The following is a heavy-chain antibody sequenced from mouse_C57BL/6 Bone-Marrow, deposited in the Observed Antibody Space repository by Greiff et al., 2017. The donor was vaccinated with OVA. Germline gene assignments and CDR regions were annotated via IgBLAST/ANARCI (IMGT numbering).Heavy chain of an antibody. CDR3: ARSNSNYPWFAY. CDR2: IHPNSGST. J-gene: IGHJ3*01. CDR1: GYTFTSYW. V-gene: IGHV1-64*01. D-gene: IGHD2-5*01. Sequence: VQLQQPGAELVKPGASVKLSCTASGYTFTSYWMHWVKQRPGQGLEWIGMIHPNSGSTNYNEKFKSKATLTVDKSSSTAYMQLSSLTSEDSAVYYCARSNSNYPWFAYWGQGTLVTVSA.